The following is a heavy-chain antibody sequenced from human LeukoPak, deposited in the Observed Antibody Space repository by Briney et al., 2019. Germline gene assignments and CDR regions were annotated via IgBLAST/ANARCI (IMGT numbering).Heavy chain of an antibody. V-gene: IGHV3-30*02. CDR1: GFTFSSYG. D-gene: IGHD3-3*01. CDR2: IRYDGSNK. Sequence: GGSLRLSCAASGFTFSSYGMHWVRQAPGKGLEWVAFIRYDGSNKYYADSVKGRFTISRDNAKNSLYLQMNSLRAEDTAVYYCARDRSVLRFLEWLREFDYWGQGTLVTVSS. J-gene: IGHJ4*02. CDR3: ARDRSVLRFLEWLREFDY.